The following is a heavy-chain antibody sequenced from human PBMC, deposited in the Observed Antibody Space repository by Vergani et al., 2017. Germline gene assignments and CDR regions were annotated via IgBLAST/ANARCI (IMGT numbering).Heavy chain of an antibody. V-gene: IGHV4-59*01. Sequence: QVQLQESGPGLVKPSETLSLTCTVSGGSISSYYWSWIRQPPGKGLEWIGYIYYGGSTNYNPSLKSRVTISVDTSKNQFSLKLSSVTAADTAVYYCARSAGSILWWWLDYWGQGTLVTVSS. D-gene: IGHD2-21*01. CDR3: ARSAGSILWWWLDY. CDR1: GGSISSYY. J-gene: IGHJ4*02. CDR2: IYYGGST.